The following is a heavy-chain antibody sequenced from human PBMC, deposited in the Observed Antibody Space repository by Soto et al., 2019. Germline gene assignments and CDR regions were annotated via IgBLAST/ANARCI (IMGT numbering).Heavy chain of an antibody. CDR3: ARGRGLMDV. V-gene: IGHV4-34*01. CDR1: GGSLSGYY. Sequence: SETLSLTCAVYGGSLSGYYWSWIRQPPGKGLEWIGEINHSGSTNYNPSLKSRVTISVDTSKNQFSLKLSSVTAADTAVYYCARGRGLMDVWGKGTTVTVSS. CDR2: INHSGST. D-gene: IGHD3-10*01. J-gene: IGHJ6*04.